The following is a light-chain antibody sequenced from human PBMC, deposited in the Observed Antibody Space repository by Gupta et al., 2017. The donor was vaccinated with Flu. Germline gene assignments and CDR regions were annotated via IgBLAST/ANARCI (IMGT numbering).Light chain of an antibody. Sequence: DIQMTQSHSTLSASVGDRVTITCRASQSISSWLAWYQQKPGKAPKLLIYKASSLESGVPSRFSGSGSGTEFTLTISSLQPDDFATYYCQHKNSCPITFGRGTKVESK. CDR2: KAS. J-gene: IGKJ4*01. CDR1: QSISSW. CDR3: QHKNSCPIT. V-gene: IGKV1-5*03.